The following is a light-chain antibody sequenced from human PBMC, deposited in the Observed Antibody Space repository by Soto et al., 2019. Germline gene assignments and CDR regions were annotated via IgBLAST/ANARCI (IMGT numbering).Light chain of an antibody. CDR3: QQYNNWPTT. CDR1: QSVSSN. Sequence: EIVMTQSPATLSVSPGERATLSCGASQSVSSNLAWYQHKPGQAPRLLIYGASTRATGIPARFSGSGSGTEFTLTISSLQSEDFAVYYCQQYNNWPTTFGQGTKVDIK. CDR2: GAS. V-gene: IGKV3-15*01. J-gene: IGKJ1*01.